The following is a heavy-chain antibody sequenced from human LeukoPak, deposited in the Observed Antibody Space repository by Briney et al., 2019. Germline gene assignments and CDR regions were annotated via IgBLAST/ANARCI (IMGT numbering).Heavy chain of an antibody. V-gene: IGHV3-30-3*01. CDR3: ARDNEAAGTGPLLQH. CDR1: GFTFSSFA. CDR2: ISYDGSNK. Sequence: GGSLRLSCAASGFTFSSFAMHWVRQAPGTGLEWVAVISYDGSNKYYADSVKGRFTISRDNSKNTLYLQMNSLRAEDTAVYYCARDNEAAGTGPLLQHWGQGTLVTVSS. D-gene: IGHD6-13*01. J-gene: IGHJ1*01.